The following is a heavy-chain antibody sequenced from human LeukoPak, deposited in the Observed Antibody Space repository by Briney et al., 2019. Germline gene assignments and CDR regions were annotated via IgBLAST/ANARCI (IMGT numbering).Heavy chain of an antibody. D-gene: IGHD3-22*01. CDR1: GFTFSSYS. CDR3: ARLRYYDSSGYRYYFDY. V-gene: IGHV3-21*01. CDR2: ISSSSSYI. Sequence: PGGSLRLSCAASGFTFSSYSMNWVRQAPGKGLEWVSSISSSSSYIYYADSVKGRFTISRDNAKNSLYLQMNSLRAEDTAVYYCARLRYYDSSGYRYYFDYWGQGTLVTVSS. J-gene: IGHJ4*02.